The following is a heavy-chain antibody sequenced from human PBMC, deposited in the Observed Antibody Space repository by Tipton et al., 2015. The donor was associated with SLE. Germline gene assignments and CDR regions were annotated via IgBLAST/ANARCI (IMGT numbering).Heavy chain of an antibody. CDR3: ARDSTLVYYYGLDV. D-gene: IGHD2-8*02. V-gene: IGHV4-59*11. J-gene: IGHJ6*02. Sequence: TLSLTCTVSGGSISSHYWSWIRQPPGKGLEWIGYIYYSGSTNYNPSLKSRVTISVDTSKNQFSLKLSSVTAADTAVYYCARDSTLVYYYGLDVWGQGITVTVAS. CDR2: IYYSGST. CDR1: GGSISSHY.